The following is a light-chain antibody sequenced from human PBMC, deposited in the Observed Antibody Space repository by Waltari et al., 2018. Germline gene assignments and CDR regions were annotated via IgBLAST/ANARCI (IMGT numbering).Light chain of an antibody. J-gene: IGLJ3*02. CDR3: CLFYSGLRGV. CDR2: DTF. Sequence: QAVVTQEPSLTLSPGGTVTLTCGSSTGAVTYGHYPYWFQQKPGQAPRTLIYDTFNRYSWTPGRFSGFLLGDKAALTLSGAQPEDEAEYFSCLFYSGLRGVFGGGTKLTVL. V-gene: IGLV7-46*01. CDR1: TGAVTYGHY.